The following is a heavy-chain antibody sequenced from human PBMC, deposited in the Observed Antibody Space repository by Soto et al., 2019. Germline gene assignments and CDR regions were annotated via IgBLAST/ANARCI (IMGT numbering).Heavy chain of an antibody. D-gene: IGHD2-2*01. Sequence: SETLSLTCTVSGGSISSSSYYWGWIRQPPGKGLEWIGSIYYSGSTYYNPSLKSRVTISVDTSKNQFSLKLSSVTAADTAVYYCARCASGGCSSTSCYGDTFDYWGQGTLVTVS. CDR3: ARCASGGCSSTSCYGDTFDY. CDR1: GGSISSSSYY. CDR2: IYYSGST. J-gene: IGHJ4*02. V-gene: IGHV4-39*01.